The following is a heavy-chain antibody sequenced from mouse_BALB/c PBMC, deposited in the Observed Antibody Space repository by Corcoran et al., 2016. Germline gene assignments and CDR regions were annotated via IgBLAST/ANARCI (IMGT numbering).Heavy chain of an antibody. D-gene: IGHD2-4*01. CDR1: GYSFTGYY. CDR2: INPYNGAT. CDR3: ARDYDYWYFDV. V-gene: IGHV1-26*01. Sequence: EVQLQQSGPELMKPGASVKISCKASGYSFTGYYMHWVKQRHVKSLEWIGRINPYNGATSYNQNFKDKASLTVDKSSSTAYMELHSLTSEDSAVYYCARDYDYWYFDVWGAGTTVTVSS. J-gene: IGHJ1*01.